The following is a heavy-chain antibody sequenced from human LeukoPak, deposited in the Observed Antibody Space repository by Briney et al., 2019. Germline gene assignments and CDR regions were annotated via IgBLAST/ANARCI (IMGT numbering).Heavy chain of an antibody. Sequence: SETLSLTCTVSGGSISSNSYYWGWIRQPPGKGLKWIGSIYYSGSTYYNPSLKSRVTISIDTSKNQFSLRLTSVTAADTAVYYCARQTGSGLFILPGGQGTLVTVSS. J-gene: IGHJ4*02. CDR2: IYYSGST. CDR1: GGSISSNSYY. V-gene: IGHV4-39*01. CDR3: ARQTGSGLFILP. D-gene: IGHD3/OR15-3a*01.